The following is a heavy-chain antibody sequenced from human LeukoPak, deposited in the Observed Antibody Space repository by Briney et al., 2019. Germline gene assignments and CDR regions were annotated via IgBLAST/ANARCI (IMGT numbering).Heavy chain of an antibody. J-gene: IGHJ6*03. CDR3: ARRAVDNSYYYYMDV. D-gene: IGHD6-19*01. V-gene: IGHV1-2*02. CDR2: INPNSGVT. CDR1: GYTFIGYY. Sequence: AASVKVSCKASGYTFIGYYMHWVRQAPGQGLEWMGWINPNSGVTNYAQPFQGRVTITRNTSISTAYMEVSSLRYEDTAVYYCARRAVDNSYYYYMDVWGKGTTVTVSS.